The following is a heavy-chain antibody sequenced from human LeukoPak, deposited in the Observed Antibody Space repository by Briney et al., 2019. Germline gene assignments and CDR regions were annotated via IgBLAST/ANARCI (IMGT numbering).Heavy chain of an antibody. Sequence: PGRSLRLSCTASGFTFSDYGIHWVRQAPGKGLDWVAVISDDGSNKNYADSLKGRFTVSRDNFKNTLYLQMNSLRAEDTAVYYCARDRLLYYYDSGPTGHFQHWGQGTLVTV. V-gene: IGHV3-30*03. CDR2: ISDDGSNK. D-gene: IGHD3-22*01. J-gene: IGHJ1*01. CDR3: ARDRLLYYYDSGPTGHFQH. CDR1: GFTFSDYG.